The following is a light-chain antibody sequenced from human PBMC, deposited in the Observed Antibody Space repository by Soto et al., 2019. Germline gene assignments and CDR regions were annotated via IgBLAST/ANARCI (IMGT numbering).Light chain of an antibody. J-gene: IGKJ1*01. CDR1: QSVSSY. CDR3: HQYGSSPAT. CDR2: GAS. Sequence: EIVLTQSPATLSLSPGERATLSCRASQSVSSYLAWYQQKPGQAPRLLIFGASSRATGIPDRFRGSGSVTDFTLTISRLEPEDFAVYYCHQYGSSPATFGQGTKVDIK. V-gene: IGKV3-20*01.